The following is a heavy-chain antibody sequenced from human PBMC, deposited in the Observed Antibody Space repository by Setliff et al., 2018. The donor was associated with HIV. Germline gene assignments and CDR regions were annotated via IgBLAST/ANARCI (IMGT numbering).Heavy chain of an antibody. CDR3: ARGQHSSTWGALFDY. Sequence: KPSETLSLTCTVSGGSISSDNWWTWLRQPPGKGLEWIGEIYHSGSTNYNASLKSRVTISIDKSKSQFSLKLSSVTAADTALYYCARGQHSSTWGALFDYWGQGTLVTVSS. V-gene: IGHV4-4*02. CDR2: IYHSGST. CDR1: GGSISSDNW. J-gene: IGHJ4*02. D-gene: IGHD6-13*01.